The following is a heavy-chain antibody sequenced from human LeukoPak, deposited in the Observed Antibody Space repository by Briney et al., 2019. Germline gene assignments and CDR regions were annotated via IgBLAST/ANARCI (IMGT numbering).Heavy chain of an antibody. CDR3: ARAGAYHFDN. CDR2: INTDTRGT. CDR1: GFTFTDYW. J-gene: IGHJ4*02. V-gene: IGHV3-74*01. D-gene: IGHD3-16*01. Sequence: SGGSLRLSCSASGFTFTDYWMHWVRQVPGKGLVNDSIINTDTRGTYYADSVKGRFTISRDNAKSILYLQMDSLRAEDTAVYYCARAGAYHFDNWGQGTLVTVSS.